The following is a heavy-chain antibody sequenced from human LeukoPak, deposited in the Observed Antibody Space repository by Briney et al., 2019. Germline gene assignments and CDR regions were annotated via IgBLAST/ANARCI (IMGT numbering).Heavy chain of an antibody. CDR2: IYSSGSA. Sequence: SETLSLTCTVSGGSISSSSYYWGWIRQPPGKGLEWIGNIYSSGSAYYNPSLKSRVTISVDTSKNQFSLKLSSVTAADTAVYYCARGGSWLGDWFDPWGQGTLITVSS. CDR1: GGSISSSSYY. D-gene: IGHD6-13*01. V-gene: IGHV4-39*07. CDR3: ARGGSWLGDWFDP. J-gene: IGHJ5*02.